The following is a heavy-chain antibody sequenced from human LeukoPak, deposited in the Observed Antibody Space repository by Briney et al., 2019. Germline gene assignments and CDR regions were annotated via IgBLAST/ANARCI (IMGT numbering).Heavy chain of an antibody. CDR2: IYNSGST. CDR3: ARDLGNSESWFDP. V-gene: IGHV4-59*01. D-gene: IGHD3-16*01. J-gene: IGHJ5*02. Sequence: SETLSLTCTVSGGSISSYYWSWIRQPPGKGLEWIGYIYNSGSTNYNPSLKSRVTISVDTSKNQFSLKLSSVTAADTALYYCARDLGNSESWFDPWGQGTLVTVSS. CDR1: GGSISSYY.